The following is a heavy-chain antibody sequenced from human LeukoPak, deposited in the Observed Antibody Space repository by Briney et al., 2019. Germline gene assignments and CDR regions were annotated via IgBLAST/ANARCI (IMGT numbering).Heavy chain of an antibody. CDR1: GFTFSTYA. CDR2: ISGSGGST. CDR3: AKGSGYPYLKEFDY. Sequence: GGSLRLSCAASGFTFSTYAMSWVRQAPGKGLEWVSAISGSGGSTYYADSVKGRFTISRDNSKNTLYLQMNSLRAEDTAVYYCAKGSGYPYLKEFDYWGQGTLVTVSS. D-gene: IGHD3-22*01. V-gene: IGHV3-23*01. J-gene: IGHJ4*02.